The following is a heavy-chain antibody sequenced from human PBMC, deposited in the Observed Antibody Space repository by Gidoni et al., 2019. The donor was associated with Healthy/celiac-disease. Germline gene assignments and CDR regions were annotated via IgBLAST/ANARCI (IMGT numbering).Heavy chain of an antibody. J-gene: IGHJ6*02. D-gene: IGHD3-10*01. Sequence: QVQLVQSGAEVTKPGSSVKVSCKASGGTFSSYAISWVLQAPGQGLEWMGGIIPIFGTANYAQKFQGRVTITADESTSTAYMELSSLRSEDTAVYYCASSYYGSGSYYDNSDYYYGMDVWGQGTTVTVSS. CDR3: ASSYYGSGSYYDNSDYYYGMDV. V-gene: IGHV1-69*01. CDR1: GGTFSSYA. CDR2: IIPIFGTA.